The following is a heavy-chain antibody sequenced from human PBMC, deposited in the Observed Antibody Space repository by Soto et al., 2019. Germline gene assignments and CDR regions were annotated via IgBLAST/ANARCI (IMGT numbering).Heavy chain of an antibody. J-gene: IGHJ5*01. D-gene: IGHD2-2*01. CDR3: ARAATFYCSRTTCYADS. V-gene: IGHV3-23*01. Sequence: QLLESGGGLVQPGGSLRLSCAASGFTFTNYAMSWVRQARGKGLEWVAIISGNGGNTFYPESVKGRFTISRDNSENTLSLHMNSLGADDTAVYYCARAATFYCSRTTCYADSWGQVTLVTVSS. CDR2: ISGNGGNT. CDR1: GFTFTNYA.